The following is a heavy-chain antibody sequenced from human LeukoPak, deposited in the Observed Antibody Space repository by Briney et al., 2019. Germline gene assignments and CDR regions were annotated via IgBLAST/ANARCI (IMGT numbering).Heavy chain of an antibody. CDR3: AGSYYDYVWGSYRYGNNWFDP. Sequence: SGTLSLTCTVSGGSISSYYWSWIRQPPGKGLEWIGYIYYSGSTNYNPSLKSRVTISVDTSKNQFSLKLSSVTAADTAVYYCAGSYYDYVWGSYRYGNNWFDPWGQGTLVTVSS. D-gene: IGHD3-16*02. V-gene: IGHV4-59*01. CDR2: IYYSGST. CDR1: GGSISSYY. J-gene: IGHJ5*02.